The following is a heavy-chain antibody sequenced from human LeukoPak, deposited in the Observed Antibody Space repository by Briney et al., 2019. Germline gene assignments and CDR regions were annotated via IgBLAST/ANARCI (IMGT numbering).Heavy chain of an antibody. V-gene: IGHV3-23*01. J-gene: IGHJ4*02. CDR3: AKDLDIVVVVAVTVDY. CDR2: ISGSGGST. D-gene: IGHD2-15*01. Sequence: PGGSLRLSCAASGFTFSSYAMSWVRQAPGKGLEWVSAISGSGGSTYYADSVKSRSTISRDNSKNTLYLQMNSLRAENAAVYYCAKDLDIVVVVAVTVDYWGQGTLVTVSS. CDR1: GFTFSSYA.